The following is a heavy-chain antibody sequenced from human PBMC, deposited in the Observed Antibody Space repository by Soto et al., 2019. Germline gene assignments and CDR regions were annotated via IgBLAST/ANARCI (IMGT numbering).Heavy chain of an antibody. J-gene: IGHJ4*02. CDR3: ARESEWLPSRYYFDY. Sequence: GVLRLSCAASGFTFSSYWMSWVRQAPGKGLEWVANIKQDGSEKYYVDSVKGRFTISRDNAKNSLYLQMNSLRAEDTAVYYCARESEWLPSRYYFDYWGQGTLVTVSS. CDR2: IKQDGSEK. CDR1: GFTFSSYW. D-gene: IGHD6-19*01. V-gene: IGHV3-7*01.